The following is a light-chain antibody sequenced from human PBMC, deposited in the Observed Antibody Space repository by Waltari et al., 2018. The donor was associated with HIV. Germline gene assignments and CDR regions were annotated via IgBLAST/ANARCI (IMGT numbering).Light chain of an antibody. Sequence: SYDLTQTPSLSVSPGQTARINCSRGALPKKYSSWYRQKAGQSPVLLIYKDIERPSGICERISGSESGTGITLTISGVQAEDEGDYFCQSTDFDGTWVFGGGTRLTVL. CDR3: QSTDFDGTWV. CDR1: ALPKKY. CDR2: KDI. V-gene: IGLV3-25*03. J-gene: IGLJ3*02.